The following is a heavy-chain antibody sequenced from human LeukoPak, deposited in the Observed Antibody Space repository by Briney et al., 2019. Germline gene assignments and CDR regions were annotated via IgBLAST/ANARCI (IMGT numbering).Heavy chain of an antibody. CDR2: IYRSGST. CDR1: GGSISSGCYS. V-gene: IGHV4-30-2*01. Sequence: PSESLSLTCAVSGGSISSGCYSWSWIRRPPGKGLEWIGYIYRSGSTYYNPSPKSRVTISVDRSKNQFSLKLSSVTAADTAVYYCARDTMCSGGSCYERAFDIWGQGTMVTVSS. J-gene: IGHJ3*02. D-gene: IGHD2-15*01. CDR3: ARDTMCSGGSCYERAFDI.